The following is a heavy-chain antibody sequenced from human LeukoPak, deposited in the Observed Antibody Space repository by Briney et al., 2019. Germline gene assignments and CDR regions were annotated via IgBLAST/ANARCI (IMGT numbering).Heavy chain of an antibody. CDR1: GGSCSGYY. V-gene: IGHV4-34*01. J-gene: IGHJ4*02. CDR3: ARSETTVTYFDY. D-gene: IGHD4-17*01. Sequence: SETLSRTCAGYGGSCSGYYWGWIRQPPGKGLEWIGEINHSGSTNYNPSLKSRVTISVDTSKNTFSLKLSSVTAADTAVYYCARSETTVTYFDYWRQGTLVTVSS. CDR2: INHSGST.